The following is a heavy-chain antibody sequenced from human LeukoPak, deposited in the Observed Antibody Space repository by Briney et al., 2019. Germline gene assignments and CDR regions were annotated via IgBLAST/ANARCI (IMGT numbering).Heavy chain of an antibody. Sequence: SVKVSCKASGGTFSSYAISWVRQAPGQGLEWMGGIIPILGTADYAQKFQGRVTITTDESTSTAYMELSSLRSEDTAVYYCARAPHYYDSSSPFQHWGQGTLVTVSS. CDR1: GGTFSSYA. V-gene: IGHV1-69*05. J-gene: IGHJ1*01. CDR2: IIPILGTA. CDR3: ARAPHYYDSSSPFQH. D-gene: IGHD3-22*01.